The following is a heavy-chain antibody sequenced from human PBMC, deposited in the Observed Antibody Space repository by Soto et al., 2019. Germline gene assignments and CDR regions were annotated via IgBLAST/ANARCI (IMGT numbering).Heavy chain of an antibody. D-gene: IGHD3-10*01. Sequence: AGGSLRLSCAASGFTFSSYEMNWVRQAPGKGLEWVSYISSSGSTIYYADSVKGRFTISRDNAKNSLYLQMNSLRAEDTAVYYCAREHYGSGSYYPLFDYWGQGTLVTVSS. J-gene: IGHJ4*02. CDR3: AREHYGSGSYYPLFDY. CDR1: GFTFSSYE. CDR2: ISSSGSTI. V-gene: IGHV3-48*03.